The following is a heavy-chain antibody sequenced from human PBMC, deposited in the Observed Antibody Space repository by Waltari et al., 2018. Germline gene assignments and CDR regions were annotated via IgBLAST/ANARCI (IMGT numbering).Heavy chain of an antibody. V-gene: IGHV3-53*02. CDR1: GFTVSSNY. CDR2: IDSGGST. CDR3: ARDVNGVLDY. Sequence: EVKLVETGGGLIQPGGSLRLSCAASGFTVSSNYMSWVRQAPGKGLEWVSVIDSGGSTYYADSVKGRFIISRDNARNSVYLQMNSLTAEDTAVYYCARDVNGVLDYWGQGTLVTVSS. J-gene: IGHJ4*02. D-gene: IGHD2-8*01.